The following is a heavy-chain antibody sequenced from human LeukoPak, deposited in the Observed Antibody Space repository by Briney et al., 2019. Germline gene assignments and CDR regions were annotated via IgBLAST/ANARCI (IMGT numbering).Heavy chain of an antibody. CDR1: GGSISSYY. CDR3: ARSGRGSSAGFDY. J-gene: IGHJ4*02. Sequence: SETLSLTCTVSGGSISSYYWSWIRQPPGKGLEWIGYIYYSGSTNYTPSLKRRITISVDTSRNQFSLKLNSVTAADTAVYYCARSGRGSSAGFDYWGQGTLVTVSS. V-gene: IGHV4-59*01. D-gene: IGHD3-10*01. CDR2: IYYSGST.